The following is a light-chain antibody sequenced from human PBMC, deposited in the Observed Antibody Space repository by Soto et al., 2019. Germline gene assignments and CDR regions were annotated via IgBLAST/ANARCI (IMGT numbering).Light chain of an antibody. CDR1: QRVSSTF. CDR2: GAS. J-gene: IGKJ4*01. Sequence: EIVLTQSPGTLSLSPGERATLSCRASQRVSSTFLAWYQQKPGQAPGLLLSGASNRASGIPDRFAGSGSGTDFTLTISRLEPEDFAVYYCQQYASSPRTFGGGTKV. CDR3: QQYASSPRT. V-gene: IGKV3-20*01.